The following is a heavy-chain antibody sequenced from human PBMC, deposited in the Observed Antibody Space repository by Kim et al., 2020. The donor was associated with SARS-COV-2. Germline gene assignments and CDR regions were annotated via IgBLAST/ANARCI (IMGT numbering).Heavy chain of an antibody. D-gene: IGHD3-10*01. V-gene: IGHV4-31*03. J-gene: IGHJ6*02. Sequence: SETLSLTCTVSGGSISSGGYYWSWIRQHPGKGLEWIGYIYYSGSTYYNPSLKSRVTISVDTSKNQFSLKLSSVTAADAAVYFCARDRITMVRGGLEWGAVDGGHVWGRGTTVTVSS. CDR2: IYYSGST. CDR1: GGSISSGGYY. CDR3: ARDRITMVRGGLEWGAVDGGHV.